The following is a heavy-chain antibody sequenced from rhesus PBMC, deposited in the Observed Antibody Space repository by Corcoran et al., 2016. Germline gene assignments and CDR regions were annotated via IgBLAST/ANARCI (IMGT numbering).Heavy chain of an antibody. CDR2: IYWDDDK. CDR1: GFSLSTSGMG. CDR3: ARIVWIGRGQYYFDF. J-gene: IGHJ4*01. D-gene: IGHD5-24*01. Sequence: QVTLKESGPALVKPTQTLTLTCTFSGFSLSTSGMGVGWIRQPPGQALEWLARIYWDDDKYYSTSLKSRLTISKDTSKSQVVLTMTNMDPVDTATYFCARIVWIGRGQYYFDFWGQGILVTVSS. V-gene: IGHV2S1*01.